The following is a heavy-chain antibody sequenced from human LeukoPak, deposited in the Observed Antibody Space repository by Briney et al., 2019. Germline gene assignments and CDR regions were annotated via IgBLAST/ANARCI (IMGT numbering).Heavy chain of an antibody. CDR3: ARGPLYSSSWYVLLDY. D-gene: IGHD6-13*01. CDR2: IIPIFGTA. Sequence: APVKVSCKASGGTFSSYAISWVRQAPGQGLEWMGGIIPIFGTANYAQKFQGRVTITADESTSTAYMELSSLRSEDTAVYYCARGPLYSSSWYVLLDYWGQGTLVTVSS. J-gene: IGHJ4*02. V-gene: IGHV1-69*13. CDR1: GGTFSSYA.